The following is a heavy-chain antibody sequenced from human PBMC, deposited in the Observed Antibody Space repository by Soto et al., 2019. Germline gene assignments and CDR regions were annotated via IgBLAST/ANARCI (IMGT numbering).Heavy chain of an antibody. V-gene: IGHV3-30-3*01. Sequence: QVQLVESGGGVVQPGRSLRLSCAASGFTFSSYAMHWVRQAPGKGLEWVAVISYDGSNKYYADSVKGRFTISRDNSKNTLYLQMNCLGAEDTAVYYCARDYWYYYDSSGPLGYWGQGTLVTVSS. D-gene: IGHD3-22*01. CDR1: GFTFSSYA. CDR3: ARDYWYYYDSSGPLGY. CDR2: ISYDGSNK. J-gene: IGHJ4*02.